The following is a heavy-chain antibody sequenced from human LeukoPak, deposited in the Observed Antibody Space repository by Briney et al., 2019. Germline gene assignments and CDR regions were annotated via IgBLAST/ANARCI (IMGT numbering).Heavy chain of an antibody. CDR1: GYTFTSYG. CDR3: ARVPNQYCTSRCYYTAFYI. J-gene: IGHJ3*02. CDR2: ISGFNGNI. D-gene: IGHD2/OR15-2a*01. Sequence: ASVKVSCKASGYTFTSYGISWVRQAPGQGLEWMGWISGFNGNINHAQNFQDRVTMTTDTSTSTAYIELRSLRSDDTAVYFCARVPNQYCTSRCYYTAFYIWGQGTMVTVSS. V-gene: IGHV1-18*01.